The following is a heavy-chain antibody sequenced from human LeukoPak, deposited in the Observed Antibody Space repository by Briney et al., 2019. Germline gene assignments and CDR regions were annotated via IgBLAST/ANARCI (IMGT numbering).Heavy chain of an antibody. CDR1: GFTFSSYA. Sequence: GGSLRLSCAASGFTFSSYAISWVRQAPGQGLEWMGRIIPILGIANYAQKFQGRVTITADKSTSTAYMELSSLRSEDTAVYYCAITGGRGYSGSTPFFDPWGQGTLVTVSS. CDR3: AITGGRGYSGSTPFFDP. J-gene: IGHJ5*02. CDR2: IIPILGIA. V-gene: IGHV1-69*04. D-gene: IGHD5-12*01.